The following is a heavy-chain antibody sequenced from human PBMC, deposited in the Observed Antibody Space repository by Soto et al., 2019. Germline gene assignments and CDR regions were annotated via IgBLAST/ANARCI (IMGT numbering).Heavy chain of an antibody. J-gene: IGHJ1*01. CDR1: GGSISSYY. V-gene: IGHV4-59*01. D-gene: IGHD3-10*01. CDR2: IYYSGST. CDR3: ARDDYYGSGSYFFQH. Sequence: SETLSLTCTVSGGSISSYYWSWIRQPPGKGLEWIGYIYYSGSTNYNPSLKSRVTISVDTSKNQFSLKLSSVTAADTAVYYCARDDYYGSGSYFFQHWGQGTLVTVSS.